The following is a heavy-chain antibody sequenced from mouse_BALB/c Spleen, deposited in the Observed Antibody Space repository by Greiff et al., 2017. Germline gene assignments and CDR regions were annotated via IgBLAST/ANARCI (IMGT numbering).Heavy chain of an antibody. CDR3: ARGYGNYAYAMDY. J-gene: IGHJ4*01. V-gene: IGHV5-4*02. Sequence: DVMLVESGGGLVKPGGSLKLSCAASGFTFSDYYMYWVRQTPEKRLEWVATISDGGSYTYYPDSVKGRFTISRDNAKNNLYLQMSSLKSEDTAMYYCARGYGNYAYAMDYWGQGTSVTVSS. D-gene: IGHD2-1*01. CDR2: ISDGGSYT. CDR1: GFTFSDYY.